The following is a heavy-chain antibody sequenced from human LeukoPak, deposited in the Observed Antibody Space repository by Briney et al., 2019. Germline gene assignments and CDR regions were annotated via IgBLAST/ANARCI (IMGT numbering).Heavy chain of an antibody. CDR3: ASPGQLGEYTPYYFDY. J-gene: IGHJ4*02. CDR2: IYPVDSDT. CDR1: GYSFTSYW. Sequence: GESLKISCKGSGYSFTSYWIGWVRQMPGKGLEWMGIIYPVDSDTRYSPSFQGQVTISADKSISTAYLQWSSLKASDTAMYYCASPGQLGEYTPYYFDYWGQGTLVTVSS. V-gene: IGHV5-51*01. D-gene: IGHD3-16*01.